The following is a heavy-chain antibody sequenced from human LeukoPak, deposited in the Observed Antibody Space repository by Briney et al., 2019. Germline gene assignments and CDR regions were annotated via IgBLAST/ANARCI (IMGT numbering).Heavy chain of an antibody. V-gene: IGHV3-21*01. CDR1: GFTFSSYA. D-gene: IGHD6-19*01. CDR3: ARDKRSYSSGWYHGMDV. CDR2: ISTSSGYK. J-gene: IGHJ6*02. Sequence: PGGSLRLSCAASGFTFSSYAMNWVRQAPGKGLEWVSSISTSSGYKYYADSVRGRFTISRDNAKNSLYLQMNSLRAEDTAVYYCARDKRSYSSGWYHGMDVWGQGTTVIVSS.